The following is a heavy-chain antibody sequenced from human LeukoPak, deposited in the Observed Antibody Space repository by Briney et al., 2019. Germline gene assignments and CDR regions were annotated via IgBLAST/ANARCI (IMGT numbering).Heavy chain of an antibody. CDR3: ARDGSSWYYY. CDR2: ISSSGSTI. V-gene: IGHV3-48*03. CDR1: GFTFSSYW. J-gene: IGHJ4*02. D-gene: IGHD6-13*01. Sequence: GGSLRLSCVASGFTFSSYWMHWVRQAPGKGLEWVSYISSSGSTIYYADSVKGRFTISRDNAKNSLYLQMNSLRAEDTAVYYCARDGSSWYYYWGQGTLVTVSS.